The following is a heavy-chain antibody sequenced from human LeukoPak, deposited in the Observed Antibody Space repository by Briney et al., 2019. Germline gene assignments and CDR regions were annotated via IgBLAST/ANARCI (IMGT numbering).Heavy chain of an antibody. Sequence: GGSLRLSCAASGFTFSSYAMSWVRQAPGKGLEWVSYISSSGSTIYYADSVKGRFTISRDNSKNTLYLQMNSLRAEDTAVYYCAKYSQYSSSWSHLDYWGQGTLVTVSS. CDR1: GFTFSSYA. V-gene: IGHV3-23*01. D-gene: IGHD6-13*01. J-gene: IGHJ4*02. CDR3: AKYSQYSSSWSHLDY. CDR2: ISSSGSTI.